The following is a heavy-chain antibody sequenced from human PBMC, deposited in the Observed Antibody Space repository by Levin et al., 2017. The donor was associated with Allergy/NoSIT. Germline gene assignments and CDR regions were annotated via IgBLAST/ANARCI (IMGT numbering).Heavy chain of an antibody. V-gene: IGHV6-1*01. CDR1: GDSVSTDSAA. J-gene: IGHJ4*02. CDR3: VREVYTGGWYYFDY. Sequence: SQTLSLTCAISGDSVSTDSAAWNWIRQSPSRGLEWLGRTYYKSKWYNDYAVSVKSRITIKPDTSKNQFSLQLNSVTPEDTAVYYCVREVYTGGWYYFDYWGQGTLVTVSS. CDR2: TYYKSKWYN. D-gene: IGHD6-19*01.